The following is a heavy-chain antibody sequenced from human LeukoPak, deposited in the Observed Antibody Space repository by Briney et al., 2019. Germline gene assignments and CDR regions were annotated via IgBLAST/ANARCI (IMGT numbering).Heavy chain of an antibody. V-gene: IGHV3-48*03. Sequence: GGSLRLSCAASGFTFSSYEMNWVRQAPGKGLEWVSYISSSGSTIYYADSVEGRFTISRDNAKNSLYLQMNSLRAEDTAVYYCARDLGRWELPYYFDYWGQGTLVTVSS. CDR1: GFTFSSYE. CDR2: ISSSGSTI. D-gene: IGHD1-26*01. CDR3: ARDLGRWELPYYFDY. J-gene: IGHJ4*02.